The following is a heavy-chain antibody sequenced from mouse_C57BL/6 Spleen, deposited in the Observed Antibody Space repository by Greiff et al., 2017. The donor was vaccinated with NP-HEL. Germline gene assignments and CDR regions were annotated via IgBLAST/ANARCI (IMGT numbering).Heavy chain of an antibody. CDR1: GYAFSSSW. Sequence: QVQLQQSGPELVKPGASVKISCKASGYAFSSSWMNWVKQRPGKGLEWIGRIYPGDGDTNYNGKFKGKATLTADKSSSTAYMQLSSLTSEDSAVYFCAPVYYGGSYYLDYWGQGTTLTVSS. CDR2: IYPGDGDT. CDR3: APVYYGGSYYLDY. J-gene: IGHJ2*01. V-gene: IGHV1-82*01. D-gene: IGHD1-1*02.